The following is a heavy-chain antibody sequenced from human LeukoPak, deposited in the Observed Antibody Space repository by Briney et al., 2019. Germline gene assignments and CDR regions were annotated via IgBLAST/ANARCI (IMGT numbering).Heavy chain of an antibody. CDR1: GGSISSGSYY. J-gene: IGHJ2*01. Sequence: SETLSLTCTVSGGSISSGSYYWSWIRQPAGKGLEWIGRIYTSGSTNYNPSLKSRVTISVDTSKNQFSLKLSSVTAADTAVYYCARDIRRSYWYFDLWGRGTLVTVSS. V-gene: IGHV4-61*02. CDR3: ARDIRRSYWYFDL. CDR2: IYTSGST.